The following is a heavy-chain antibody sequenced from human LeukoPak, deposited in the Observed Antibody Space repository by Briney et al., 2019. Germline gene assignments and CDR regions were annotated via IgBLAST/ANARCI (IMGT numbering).Heavy chain of an antibody. Sequence: PSETLSLTCTVSGGSISSHYGSWIRQPPGKGLEWIGYIYYSGSTNYNPSLKSRVTISVDTSKNQFSLKLSSVTAADTAVYYCARDRHGPWGQGTLVTVSS. J-gene: IGHJ5*02. CDR2: IYYSGST. CDR3: ARDRHGP. CDR1: GGSISSHY. V-gene: IGHV4-59*11.